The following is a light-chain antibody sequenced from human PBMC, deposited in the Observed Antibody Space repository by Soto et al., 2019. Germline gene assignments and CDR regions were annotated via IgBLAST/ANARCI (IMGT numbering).Light chain of an antibody. Sequence: DLQMTQSPSTLSASVGDRVTITCRASQSISSWLAWYQQKPGKAPKLLIYKASSLETGVPSRFSGSGSETEFTLTISSLQPDDFASYYCQQYGSSSPWTFGQGTKVEVK. CDR1: QSISSW. J-gene: IGKJ1*01. V-gene: IGKV1-5*03. CDR2: KAS. CDR3: QQYGSSSPWT.